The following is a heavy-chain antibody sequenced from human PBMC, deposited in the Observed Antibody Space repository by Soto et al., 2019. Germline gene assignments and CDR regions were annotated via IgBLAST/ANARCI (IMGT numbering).Heavy chain of an antibody. D-gene: IGHD3-22*01. J-gene: IGHJ4*02. V-gene: IGHV5-51*01. CDR3: ARLLYHDASGYSRAHFDY. CDR2: IYPRDSDL. CDR1: GYSFPNYW. Sequence: PGESLKISCKASGYSFPNYWIGWVRQMPGKGLEWMGIIYPRDSDLRYSPSFQGQVTISADKSISTAYLQWNSLKASDTAMYYCARLLYHDASGYSRAHFDYWGQGTLVTVSS.